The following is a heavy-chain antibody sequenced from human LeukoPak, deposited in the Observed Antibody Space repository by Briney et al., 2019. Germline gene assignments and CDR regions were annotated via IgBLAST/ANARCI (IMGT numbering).Heavy chain of an antibody. V-gene: IGHV1-69*06. J-gene: IGHJ6*03. Sequence: VASVKVSCKASGGTFSNYAISWVRQAPGQGLEWMGGIIPVFGTANYAQKFQGRVTITADKSTSTVYMELSSLRPEDTAVYYCARVYIVSGTSGSYYYYHYMDVWGKGTTVTVSS. CDR3: ARVYIVSGTSGSYYYYHYMDV. CDR1: GGTFSNYA. D-gene: IGHD1-26*01. CDR2: IIPVFGTA.